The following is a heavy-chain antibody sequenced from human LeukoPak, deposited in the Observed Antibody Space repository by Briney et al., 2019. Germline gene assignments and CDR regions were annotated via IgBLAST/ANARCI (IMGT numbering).Heavy chain of an antibody. CDR1: GYTFTSYG. V-gene: IGHV1-18*01. CDR3: ARGYRSNYYYYGMDV. D-gene: IGHD1-26*01. Sequence: GASVKVSCKASGYTFTSYGISWVRQAPGQGLEWMGWVSAYNGNTNYAQKLQGRVTMTTDTSTSTAYMELRSLRSDDTAVYCCARGYRSNYYYYGMDVWGQGTTVTVSS. CDR2: VSAYNGNT. J-gene: IGHJ6*02.